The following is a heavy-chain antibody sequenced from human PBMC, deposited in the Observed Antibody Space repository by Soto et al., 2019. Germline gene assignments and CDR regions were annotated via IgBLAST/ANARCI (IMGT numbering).Heavy chain of an antibody. CDR2: IYYSGNT. J-gene: IGHJ6*02. D-gene: IGHD4-17*01. CDR1: SISSGGYS. CDR3: AGAPTVASYGLDV. Sequence: SISSGGYSWTWIRQPPGKGLEWIGYIYYSGNTHYNPSLSGRITILLDKSKNQISLSLSYVTAADTALYYCAGAPTVASYGLDVWGQGTTVTVSS. V-gene: IGHV4-31*02.